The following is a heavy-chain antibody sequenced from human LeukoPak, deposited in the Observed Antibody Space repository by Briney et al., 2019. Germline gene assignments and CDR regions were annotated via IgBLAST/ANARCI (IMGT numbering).Heavy chain of an antibody. CDR3: ARGSVGTPPPFDF. Sequence: GGSLRLSCAASGFTFSSYGMHWVRQAPGKGLEWVSSISSSSSYIYYADSVKGRFTISRDNAKNSLYLQMNSLRAEDTAVYYCARGSVGTPPPFDFWGQGTLVTVSS. J-gene: IGHJ4*02. CDR2: ISSSSSYI. D-gene: IGHD2-15*01. CDR1: GFTFSSYG. V-gene: IGHV3-21*01.